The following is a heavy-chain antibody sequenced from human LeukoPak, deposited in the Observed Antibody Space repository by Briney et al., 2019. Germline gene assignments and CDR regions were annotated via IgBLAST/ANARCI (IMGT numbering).Heavy chain of an antibody. J-gene: IGHJ3*02. V-gene: IGHV3-23*01. CDR3: ARDSFQWELPAFDI. D-gene: IGHD1-26*01. Sequence: GGSLRLSCAASGFYFSTYAMSWVRQAPGKGLEWVSGISGSGGSTYYADSVKGRFTISRDNSKNTLYLQMNTLRAEDTAVYYCARDSFQWELPAFDIWGQGTMVTVSS. CDR2: ISGSGGST. CDR1: GFYFSTYA.